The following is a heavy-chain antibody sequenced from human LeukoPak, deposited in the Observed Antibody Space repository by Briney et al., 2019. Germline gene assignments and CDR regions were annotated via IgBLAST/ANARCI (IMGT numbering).Heavy chain of an antibody. CDR1: GGSFSGYY. J-gene: IGHJ4*02. Sequence: SETPSLTCAVYGGSFSGYYWSWIRQPPGKGLEWIGEINHSGSTNYNPSLKSRVTISVDTSENQFSLKLSSVTAADTAVYYCARGRSVTHQLRYFDWLLSRWGQGTLVTVSS. CDR3: ARGRSVTHQLRYFDWLLSR. CDR2: INHSGST. V-gene: IGHV4-34*01. D-gene: IGHD3-9*01.